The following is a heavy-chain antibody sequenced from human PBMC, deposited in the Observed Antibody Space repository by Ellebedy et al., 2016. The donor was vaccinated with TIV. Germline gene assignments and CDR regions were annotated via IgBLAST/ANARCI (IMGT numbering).Heavy chain of an antibody. CDR3: ARSGCGWACSYYFDY. J-gene: IGHJ4*02. D-gene: IGHD6-19*01. Sequence: SETLSLTXTVSGGSISSGDYYWSWIRQPPGKGLEWIGYIYYSGSTYYNPSLKSRVTISVDTSKNQFSLKLSSVTAADTAVYYCARSGCGWACSYYFDYWGQGTLVTVSS. CDR2: IYYSGST. V-gene: IGHV4-30-4*01. CDR1: GGSISSGDYY.